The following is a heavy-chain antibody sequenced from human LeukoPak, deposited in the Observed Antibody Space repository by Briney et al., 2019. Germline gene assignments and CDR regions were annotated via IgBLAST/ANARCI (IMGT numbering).Heavy chain of an antibody. D-gene: IGHD6-19*01. CDR1: GGSINSYY. CDR3: ARFPRIAVAGYNWFDP. Sequence: SETLSLTCTVSGGSINSYYWSWIRQPAGKGLEWIGRIYTSGSTNYNPSLKSRVTMSVDTSKNQFSLKLSSVTAADTAVYYCARFPRIAVAGYNWFDPWGQGTLVTVSS. CDR2: IYTSGST. J-gene: IGHJ5*02. V-gene: IGHV4-4*07.